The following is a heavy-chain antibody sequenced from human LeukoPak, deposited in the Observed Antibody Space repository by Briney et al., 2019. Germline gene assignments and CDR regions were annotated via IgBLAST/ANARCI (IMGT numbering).Heavy chain of an antibody. Sequence: SETLSLTCAVSGASISTGGLSWSWIRQPPGQGLEWIGLIYPTGSTYYNPSLESRVTISADSSQNHFSLELSSVTAADTALYYCVKGGPGCTSSTCYGALFDSWGQGTLVTVSS. CDR1: GASISTGGLS. CDR3: VKGGPGCTSSTCYGALFDS. D-gene: IGHD2-2*01. V-gene: IGHV4-30-2*01. J-gene: IGHJ4*02. CDR2: IYPTGST.